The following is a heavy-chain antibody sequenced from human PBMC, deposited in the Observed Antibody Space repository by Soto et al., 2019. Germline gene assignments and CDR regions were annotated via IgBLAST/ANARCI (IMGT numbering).Heavy chain of an antibody. V-gene: IGHV4-39*01. Sequence: SETLSLTCAVSSGSISSSSYYWGWIRQPPGKGLEWIGSIYYSGSTYYNPSLKSRVTISVDTSKNQFSLKLSSITAADTAVYYCGKLGSSGDYGMDVWSQGTTVTVSS. CDR3: GKLGSSGDYGMDV. J-gene: IGHJ6*02. CDR1: SGSISSSSYY. CDR2: IYYSGST. D-gene: IGHD3-22*01.